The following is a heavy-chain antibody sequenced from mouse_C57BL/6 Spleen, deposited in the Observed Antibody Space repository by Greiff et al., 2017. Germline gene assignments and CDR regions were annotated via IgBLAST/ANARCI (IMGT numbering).Heavy chain of an antibody. Sequence: VQLQQSGPELVKPGASVKMSCKASGYTFTDYNMHWVKQSHGKSLEWIGYINPNNGGTSYNQKFKGKATLTVNKSSSTAYMELRSLTSEDSAVYYCAREGWLYYYAMDYWGQGTSVTVSS. CDR2: INPNNGGT. CDR1: GYTFTDYN. D-gene: IGHD2-3*01. V-gene: IGHV1-22*01. CDR3: AREGWLYYYAMDY. J-gene: IGHJ4*01.